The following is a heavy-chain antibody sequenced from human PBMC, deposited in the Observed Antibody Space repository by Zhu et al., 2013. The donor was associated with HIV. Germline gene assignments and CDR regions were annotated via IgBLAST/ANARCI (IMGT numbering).Heavy chain of an antibody. CDR3: ANSMTTVTMTVREYYYYGMDV. V-gene: IGHV1-69*01. CDR1: GGTFSSYA. CDR2: IIPIFGTA. Sequence: QVQLVQSGAEVKKPGSSVKVSCKASGGTFSSYAISWVRQAPGQGLEWMGGIIPIFGTANYAQKFQGRVTITADESTSTAYMELSSLRSEDTAVYYCANSMTTVTMTVREYYYYGMDVWGQGTTVTVSS. J-gene: IGHJ6*02. D-gene: IGHD4-17*01.